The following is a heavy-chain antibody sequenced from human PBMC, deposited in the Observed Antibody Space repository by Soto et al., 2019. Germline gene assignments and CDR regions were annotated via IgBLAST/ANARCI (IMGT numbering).Heavy chain of an antibody. D-gene: IGHD2-2*01. J-gene: IGHJ4*02. CDR3: ARLVGVSPVANV. V-gene: IGHV4-39*01. CDR2: VFYDGTT. Sequence: LSLTCTVSGGAINTNNYYWGWVRQAPGKGLEWIGSVFYDGTTYYSPSLKSRVTISLATSRTQFSLKLNSVTAADTAVYYCARLVGVSPVANVWGQGTLVTAPQ. CDR1: GGAINTNNYY.